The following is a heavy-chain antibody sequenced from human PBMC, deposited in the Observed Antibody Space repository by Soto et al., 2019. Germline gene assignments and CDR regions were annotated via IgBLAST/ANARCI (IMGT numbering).Heavy chain of an antibody. J-gene: IGHJ6*02. CDR3: ARSRGYCSSTSCHYYYYGMDV. V-gene: IGHV3-53*04. D-gene: IGHD2-2*01. CDR1: GFTVSSNY. Sequence: GGSLRLSCAASGFTVSSNYMSWVRQAPGKGLEWVSVIYSGGSTYYADSVKGRFTISRHNSKNTLYLQMNSLRAEDTAVYYCARSRGYCSSTSCHYYYYGMDVWGQGTTVTVSS. CDR2: IYSGGST.